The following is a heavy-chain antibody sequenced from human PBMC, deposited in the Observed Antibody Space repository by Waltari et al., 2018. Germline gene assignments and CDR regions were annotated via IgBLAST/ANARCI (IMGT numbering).Heavy chain of an antibody. V-gene: IGHV3-53*01. CDR2: IYSGGST. CDR1: GFTVSSNY. Sequence: EVQLVESGGGLIQPGGSLRLSCAASGFTVSSNYMSWVQAPGKGLEWFSVIYSGGSTYYADSVKGRFTISRDNSKNTLYLQMNSLRAEDTAVYYCASTGGDYVWGSYRFIAFDIWGQGTMVTVSS. D-gene: IGHD3-16*02. J-gene: IGHJ3*02. CDR3: ASTGGDYVWGSYRFIAFDI.